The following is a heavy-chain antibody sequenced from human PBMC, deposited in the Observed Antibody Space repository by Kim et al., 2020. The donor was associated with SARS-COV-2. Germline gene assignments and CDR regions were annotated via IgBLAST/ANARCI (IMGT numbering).Heavy chain of an antibody. J-gene: IGHJ6*02. CDR3: ARHSLPEALPSMDV. CDR1: GGSISSTKYY. CDR2: IYYNGST. D-gene: IGHD2-15*01. V-gene: IGHV4-39*01. Sequence: SETLSLTCTVSGGSISSTKYYWGWIRQPPGKGLEWIGSIYYNGSTYFSPSLKSRVTISVDKSKSQFSLKLRSVTAADTAVYFCARHSLPEALPSMDVWGQGTTVTVS.